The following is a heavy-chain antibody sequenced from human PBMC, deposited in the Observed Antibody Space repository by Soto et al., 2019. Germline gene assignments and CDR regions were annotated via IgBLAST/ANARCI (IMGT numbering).Heavy chain of an antibody. CDR3: AKDLYSSSSAYYYYAMDV. D-gene: IGHD6-6*01. V-gene: IGHV3-23*01. CDR2: ISSSGDYT. Sequence: GVSLRLSCAASGFTFSNYAMTWVRQAPGKGLEWVSTISSSGDYTYSADSVKGRFTISRDNSQNTLYLQMNSLRAEDTAVYYCAKDLYSSSSAYYYYAMDVWGQGTTFTLS. CDR1: GFTFSNYA. J-gene: IGHJ6*02.